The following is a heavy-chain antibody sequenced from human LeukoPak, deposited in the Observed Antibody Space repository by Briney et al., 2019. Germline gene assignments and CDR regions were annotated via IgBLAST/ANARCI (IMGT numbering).Heavy chain of an antibody. CDR2: FSNSGGST. CDR3: SKGIPPGLRFPYFDN. D-gene: IGHD4-17*01. Sequence: PGGSLRLSCAASGFTFSNYAMSWVRQAPGKGLEWVSAFSNSGGSTYYADSVKGRFTISRDNSKNTLYLQMNSLRAEDTAVYYCSKGIPPGLRFPYFDNWGQGTLVTVSS. CDR1: GFTFSNYA. J-gene: IGHJ4*02. V-gene: IGHV3-23*01.